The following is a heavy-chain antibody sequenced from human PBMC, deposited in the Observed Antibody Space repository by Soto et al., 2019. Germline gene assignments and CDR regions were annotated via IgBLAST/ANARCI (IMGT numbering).Heavy chain of an antibody. CDR3: ATDDYGIFHY. J-gene: IGHJ4*02. CDR1: GYPFTTYY. D-gene: IGHD3-10*01. V-gene: IGHV1-2*02. CDR2: IDPRSGGT. Sequence: GASVKVSCKVSGYPFTTYYIHWVRQAPGQGLEWMGWIDPRSGGTVYEQKFQGRVTMTRDTSISTVYMDLSGLTSDDTALYYCATDDYGIFHYWGQGSLVTVS.